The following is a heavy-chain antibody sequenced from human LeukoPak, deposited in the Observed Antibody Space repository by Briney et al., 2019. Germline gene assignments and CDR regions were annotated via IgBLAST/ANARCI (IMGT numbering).Heavy chain of an antibody. J-gene: IGHJ3*02. CDR3: GGDYYDSSGEVGAFDI. V-gene: IGHV4-59*01. CDR1: GGSISSYY. Sequence: SETLSLTCTVSGGSISSYYWSWIRQPPGKGLEWIGYIYYSGSTNYNPSLKSRVTISVDTSKNQFSPKLSSVTAADTAVYYCGGDYYDSSGEVGAFDIWGQGTMVTVSS. CDR2: IYYSGST. D-gene: IGHD3-22*01.